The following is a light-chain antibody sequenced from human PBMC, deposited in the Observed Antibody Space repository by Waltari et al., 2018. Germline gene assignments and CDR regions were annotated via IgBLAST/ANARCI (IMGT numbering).Light chain of an antibody. J-gene: IGKJ1*01. CDR2: KAS. V-gene: IGKV1-5*03. CDR3: QQYNTYST. Sequence: DIQMTQFPSTLSASVGDRVTITCRASQSVSSWLAWYQQKPGKAPKLLIYKASTLEGGVPSRFSGSGSGTEFTITISSLQPDDFATYYCQQYNTYSTFGKGTKVDIK. CDR1: QSVSSW.